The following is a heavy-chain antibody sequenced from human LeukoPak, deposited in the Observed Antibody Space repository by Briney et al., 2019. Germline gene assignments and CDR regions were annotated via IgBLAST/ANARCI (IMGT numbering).Heavy chain of an antibody. D-gene: IGHD6-13*01. V-gene: IGHV4-39*01. Sequence: SETLSLTCTVSGGSISSSSYYWGWIRQPPGKGLEWIGTIYYSGSADYNPSLKSRVTISVDTSKNQFSLKLSSVTAADTAVYYCASRIAAAGAAYFGFWGQGILVTVSS. CDR3: ASRIAAAGAAYFGF. CDR2: IYYSGSA. CDR1: GGSISSSSYY. J-gene: IGHJ4*02.